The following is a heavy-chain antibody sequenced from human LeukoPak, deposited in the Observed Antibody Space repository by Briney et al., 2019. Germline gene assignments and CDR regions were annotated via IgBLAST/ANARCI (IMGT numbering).Heavy chain of an antibody. D-gene: IGHD5-12*01. Sequence: SETLSLTCTVSGGSVSSGSYYWSWIRQPPGTGLEWIGYIYYSGSTNYNPSLKSQVTISVDTSKNQFSLKLSSVTAADTAVYYCARSHARVAFFDYWGQGTLVTASS. V-gene: IGHV4-61*01. J-gene: IGHJ4*02. CDR1: GGSVSSGSYY. CDR3: ARSHARVAFFDY. CDR2: IYYSGST.